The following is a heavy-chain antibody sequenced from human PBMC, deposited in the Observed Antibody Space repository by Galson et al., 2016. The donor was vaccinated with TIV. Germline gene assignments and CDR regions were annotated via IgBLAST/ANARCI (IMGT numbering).Heavy chain of an antibody. Sequence: SLRLSCAASGLIVSSNYMSCVRQAPGKGVEWVSLISSGVTTCYAYSVRGRFTHSRDNSNNLVYLQMNNLRPEDPAVYYCARDRGPCGNECYLCYYGMDVWGQGATVTVSS. V-gene: IGHV3-53*05. CDR2: ISSGVTT. CDR1: GLIVSSNY. J-gene: IGHJ6*02. D-gene: IGHD4-23*01. CDR3: ARDRGPCGNECYLCYYGMDV.